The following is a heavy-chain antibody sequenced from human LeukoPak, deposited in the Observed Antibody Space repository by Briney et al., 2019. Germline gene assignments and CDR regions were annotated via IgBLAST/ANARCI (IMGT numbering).Heavy chain of an antibody. D-gene: IGHD6-19*01. Sequence: SQTLSLTCAISGDSVSSNGAAWNWIRQSPSRGLEWLGRTYYRSKWYIDYAVSVQSRITINPDTTINQFSLQLNSVTPEDTAVYYCARDPEYGSSGRGPFDYWGQGILVTVSS. J-gene: IGHJ4*02. V-gene: IGHV6-1*01. CDR1: GDSVSSNGAA. CDR3: ARDPEYGSSGRGPFDY. CDR2: TYYRSKWYI.